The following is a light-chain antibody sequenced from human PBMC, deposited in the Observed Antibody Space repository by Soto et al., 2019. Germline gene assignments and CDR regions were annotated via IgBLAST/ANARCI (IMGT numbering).Light chain of an antibody. J-gene: IGLJ2*01. Sequence: QPVLTQPPSVSGAPGQRVTISCTGSSSSIGAGYDVHWYQQLPGTAPKLLIYGNSNRPSGVPDRFSGSKSGTSASLAITGLQAEDEADYYCQSYDSSLSVVFGGGTKVTVL. CDR1: SSSIGAGYD. V-gene: IGLV1-40*01. CDR3: QSYDSSLSVV. CDR2: GNS.